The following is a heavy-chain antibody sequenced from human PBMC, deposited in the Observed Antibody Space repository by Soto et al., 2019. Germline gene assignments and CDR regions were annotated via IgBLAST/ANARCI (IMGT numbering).Heavy chain of an antibody. V-gene: IGHV1-18*04. CDR2: ISAYNGNT. CDR3: ARGLPRDWFDP. D-gene: IGHD3-10*01. CDR1: GYTFTGYY. Sequence: ASVKVSCTASGYTFTGYYMHWVRQAPGQGLEWMGWISAYNGNTNYAQKLQGRVTMTTDTSTSTAYMELRSLRSDDTAVYYCARGLPRDWFDPWGQGTLVTVSS. J-gene: IGHJ5*02.